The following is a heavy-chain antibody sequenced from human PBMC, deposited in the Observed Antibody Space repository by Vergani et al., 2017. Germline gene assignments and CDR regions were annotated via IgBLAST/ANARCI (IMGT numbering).Heavy chain of an antibody. D-gene: IGHD6-25*01. J-gene: IGHJ6*03. CDR3: ARVDTXVPATSHFYYMDV. Sequence: QVQLQESGPGLVKPSQTLSITCTVSGGSISSGSYYWSWIRQPAGKGLEWIGRIYTSGSTNYNPSLKSRVTMSVDTSKNQFSLKLSSVTAADTAVYYCARVDTXVPATSHFYYMDVLGKGTTVVVSS. CDR2: IYTSGST. CDR1: GGSISSGSYY. V-gene: IGHV4-61*02.